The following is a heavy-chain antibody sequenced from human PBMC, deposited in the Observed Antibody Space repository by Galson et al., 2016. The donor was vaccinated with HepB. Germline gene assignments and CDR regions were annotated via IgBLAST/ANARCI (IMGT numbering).Heavy chain of an antibody. J-gene: IGHJ4*02. V-gene: IGHV3-33*01. D-gene: IGHD4-23*01. Sequence: SLRLSCAASGFTFRNYGTHWVRQAPGKGLEWVAAIWYDGNNKYYADSVKGRFTISRDNSKNTLYLQMNSLRVEDTAIYYCGGHGGNSAWGQGTLVTVSS. CDR1: GFTFRNYG. CDR3: GGHGGNSA. CDR2: IWYDGNNK.